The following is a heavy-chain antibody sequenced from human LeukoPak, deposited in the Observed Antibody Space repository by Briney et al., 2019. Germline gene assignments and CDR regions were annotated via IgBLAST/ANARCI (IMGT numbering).Heavy chain of an antibody. D-gene: IGHD2-2*01. CDR3: ARYCSSTSCPNYYYYGMDV. CDR1: GFTFSSYA. CDR2: ISYDGSNK. J-gene: IGHJ6*02. V-gene: IGHV3-30*04. Sequence: GGSLRLSCAASGFTFSSYAMHWVRQAPGKGLEWGAVISYDGSNKYYADSVKGRFTISRDNSKNTLYLQMNSLRAEDTAVYYCARYCSSTSCPNYYYYGMDVWGQGTTVTVSS.